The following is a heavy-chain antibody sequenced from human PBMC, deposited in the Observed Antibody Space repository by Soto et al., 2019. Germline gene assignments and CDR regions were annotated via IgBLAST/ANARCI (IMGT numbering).Heavy chain of an antibody. CDR2: ISGSGSTI. CDR1: GFTFSTYT. J-gene: IGHJ4*02. D-gene: IGHD3-10*01. CDR3: AREGPVPPYYFYDF. V-gene: IGHV3-48*02. Sequence: GSLRRSCAASGFTFSTYTMNWVRQAPGKGLEWVSYISGSGSTIYYADSVKGRFTTSRDNAKNSLYLQMNSLRDEDTALYYCAREGPVPPYYFYDFWGQGTLVTVSS.